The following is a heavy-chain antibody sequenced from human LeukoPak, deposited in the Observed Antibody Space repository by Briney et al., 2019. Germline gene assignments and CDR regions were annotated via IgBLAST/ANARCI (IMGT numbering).Heavy chain of an antibody. V-gene: IGHV3-23*01. D-gene: IGHD4-23*01. CDR3: ARGRPHGNDY. CDR1: GFTFSYYS. Sequence: GGSLRLSCAASGFTFSYYSMSWVRQAPGKGLEWVSGITGSAGSTHYADSVKGRFTISRDNAKNTLYLQMNSLRVEDTAVYYCARGRPHGNDYWGQGTLVTVSS. J-gene: IGHJ4*02. CDR2: ITGSAGST.